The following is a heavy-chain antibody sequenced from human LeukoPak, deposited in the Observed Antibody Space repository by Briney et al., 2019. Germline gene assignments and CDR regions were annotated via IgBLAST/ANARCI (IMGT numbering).Heavy chain of an antibody. Sequence: GASVKVSCKASGYTFTGYYMHWVQQAPGQGLEWMGRINPNSGGTNYAQKFQGRVTMTRDTSISTAYMELSRLRSDDTAVYYRARASITMVRGVPDAFDIWGQGTMVTVSS. CDR2: INPNSGGT. D-gene: IGHD3-10*01. CDR1: GYTFTGYY. V-gene: IGHV1-2*06. CDR3: ARASITMVRGVPDAFDI. J-gene: IGHJ3*02.